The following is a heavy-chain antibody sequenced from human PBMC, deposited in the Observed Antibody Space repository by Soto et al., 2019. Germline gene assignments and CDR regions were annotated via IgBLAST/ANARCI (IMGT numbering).Heavy chain of an antibody. D-gene: IGHD6-13*01. J-gene: IGHJ1*01. V-gene: IGHV3-21*01. CDR1: GITFRSYT. Sequence: PGRSLRLSGSASGITFRSYTMHCVPQAPEKGLEWVSSISTGSSYIYYADSLKGRFTISRDNAGNSLYLQMNSLRAEDTAVYYCAREMKQLVQEGFLQQWGQGTLVTVSS. CDR2: ISTGSSYI. CDR3: AREMKQLVQEGFLQQ.